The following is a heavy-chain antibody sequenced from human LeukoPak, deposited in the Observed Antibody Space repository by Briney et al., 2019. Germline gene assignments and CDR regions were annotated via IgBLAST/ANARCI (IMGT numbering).Heavy chain of an antibody. J-gene: IGHJ4*02. CDR2: IYYSGST. Sequence: SETLSLTCTVSGGSISSSSYYWGWIRQPPGKGLEWIGSIYYSGSTYYNPSLKSRATISVDTSKNQFSLKLSSVTAADTAVYYCAKPSSSEGTFDYWGQGTLVTVSS. D-gene: IGHD6-13*01. CDR1: GGSISSSSYY. CDR3: AKPSSSEGTFDY. V-gene: IGHV4-39*01.